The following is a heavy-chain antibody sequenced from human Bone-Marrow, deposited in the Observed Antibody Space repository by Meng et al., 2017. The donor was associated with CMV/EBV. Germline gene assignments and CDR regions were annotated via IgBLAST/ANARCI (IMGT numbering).Heavy chain of an antibody. CDR3: ARIYYYYGMDV. CDR1: GGSISSSSYY. Sequence: SETLSLTCTVSGGSISSSSYYWGWIRQPPGKGLEWIGSIYYRGSTYYNPSLKSRVTISVDTSKNQFSLKLSSVTAADTAVYYCARIYYYYGMDVWGQGTTVTVSS. CDR2: IYYRGST. V-gene: IGHV4-39*01. J-gene: IGHJ6*02.